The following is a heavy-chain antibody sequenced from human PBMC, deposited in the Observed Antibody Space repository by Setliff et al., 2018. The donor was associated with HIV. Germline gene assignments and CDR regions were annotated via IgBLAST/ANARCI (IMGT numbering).Heavy chain of an antibody. D-gene: IGHD2-15*01. V-gene: IGHV4-61*02. Sequence: SETLSLTCTVSGFSISSGTYYWGWIRQPAGKGLEWIVRIYVSGSTKYNPSHNRQVTISVDTSKNQFSLKMSSVTAADTAVYYCARDPQLVAAKSRQHYYYGMDVWGQGTTVTVSS. J-gene: IGHJ6*02. CDR3: ARDPQLVAAKSRQHYYYGMDV. CDR1: GFSISSGTYY. CDR2: IYVSGST.